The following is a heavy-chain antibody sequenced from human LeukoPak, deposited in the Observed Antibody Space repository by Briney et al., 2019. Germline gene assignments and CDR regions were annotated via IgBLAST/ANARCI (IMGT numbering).Heavy chain of an antibody. CDR2: IYNGRSA. D-gene: IGHD6-13*01. CDR3: AREASYSGSWWYFDH. CDR1: GFNVSSKY. Sequence: GGSLRLSCAASGFNVSSKYISWVRQAPGKGLEWVSVIYNGRSANYADSVKGRLTISRDNSKNKVYLQMNGLRVEDTAVYYCAREASYSGSWWYFDHWGQGTLVTVSS. V-gene: IGHV3-66*01. J-gene: IGHJ4*02.